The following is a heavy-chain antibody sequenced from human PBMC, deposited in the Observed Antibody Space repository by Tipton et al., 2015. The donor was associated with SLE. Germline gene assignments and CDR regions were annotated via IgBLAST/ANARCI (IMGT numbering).Heavy chain of an antibody. V-gene: IGHV3-21*01. D-gene: IGHD3-9*01. Sequence: GSLRLSCAASGFTFSSYSLNWVRQAPGKGLEWVSSISSGSNYVYSADSVKDRFTISRDNAKNSLYLQMNSLRAEDTAVYYCATSPPTGYWWGQGTLVTVSS. CDR3: ATSPPTGYW. J-gene: IGHJ4*02. CDR2: ISSGSNYV. CDR1: GFTFSSYS.